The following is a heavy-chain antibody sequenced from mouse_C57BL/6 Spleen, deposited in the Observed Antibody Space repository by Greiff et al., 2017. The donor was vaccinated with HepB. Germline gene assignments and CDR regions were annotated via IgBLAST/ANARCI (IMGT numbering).Heavy chain of an antibody. CDR2: IYPGDGDT. CDR3: ARSSNWERHWYFDV. J-gene: IGHJ1*03. D-gene: IGHD4-1*01. V-gene: IGHV1-80*01. CDR1: GYAFSSYW. Sequence: VQLQQSGAELVKPGASVKISCKASGYAFSSYWMNWVKQRPGKGLEWIGQIYPGDGDTNYNGKFKGKATLTADKSSSTAYMQLSSLTSEDSAVYCCARSSNWERHWYFDVWGTGTTVTVSS.